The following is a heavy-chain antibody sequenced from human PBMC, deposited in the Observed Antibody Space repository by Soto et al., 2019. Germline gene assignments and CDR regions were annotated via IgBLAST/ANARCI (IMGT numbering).Heavy chain of an antibody. CDR1: GVSISSYF. J-gene: IGHJ4*02. D-gene: IGHD6-25*01. V-gene: IGHV4-59*01. CDR3: ARIGGYHGPLDY. Sequence: SETLSLTCSVSGVSISSYFWSWIRQAPGRGLEWIGYTYHRGSTNYSPSLRSRVAISLDTSENQFSLRVNSVTAADTAVYYCARIGGYHGPLDYWGQGTPVTVSS. CDR2: TYHRGST.